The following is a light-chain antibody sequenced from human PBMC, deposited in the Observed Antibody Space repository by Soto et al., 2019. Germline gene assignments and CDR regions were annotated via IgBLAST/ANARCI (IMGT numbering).Light chain of an antibody. CDR1: QSISTY. J-gene: IGKJ2*01. V-gene: IGKV1-39*01. Sequence: DIQMTQSPSSLSASVGDRVTITCRASQSISTYLNWYQQKPGKAPKLLIYAASSLPRGVPSRFSGSRSGTDFTLTISSLQPEDFATYYCQQSYSTPPMYTFGQGTRLEIK. CDR2: AAS. CDR3: QQSYSTPPMYT.